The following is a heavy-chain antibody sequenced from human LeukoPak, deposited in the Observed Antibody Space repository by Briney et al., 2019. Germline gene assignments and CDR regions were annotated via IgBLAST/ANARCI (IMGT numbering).Heavy chain of an antibody. CDR1: GFTFSSYG. J-gene: IGHJ3*02. Sequence: GGSLRLSCAASGFTFSSYGMHWVRQAPGKGLEWVAFIRYDGSNKYYADSVKGRFTISRDNSKNTLYLQMNSLRAEDTAVYYCAKDLFGYCSSTSCYDAFDIWGQGTMVTVSP. CDR3: AKDLFGYCSSTSCYDAFDI. CDR2: IRYDGSNK. V-gene: IGHV3-30*02. D-gene: IGHD2-2*01.